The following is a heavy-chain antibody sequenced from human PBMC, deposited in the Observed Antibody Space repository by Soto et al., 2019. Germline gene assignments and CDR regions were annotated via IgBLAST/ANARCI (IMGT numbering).Heavy chain of an antibody. D-gene: IGHD2-15*01. CDR3: ARNPCGGSGGSCYSGGYYYYYNGMDV. CDR2: IYYSGST. V-gene: IGHV4-59*01. J-gene: IGHJ6*02. CDR1: GGSISSYY. Sequence: QVQLQESGPGLVKPSETLSLTCTVSGGSISSYYWSWIRQPPGKGLEWIGYIYYSGSTNYNPSLKSRVTISVDTSKNQFYLKLSSVTAADTAVYYCARNPCGGSGGSCYSGGYYYYYNGMDVWGQGTTVTVSS.